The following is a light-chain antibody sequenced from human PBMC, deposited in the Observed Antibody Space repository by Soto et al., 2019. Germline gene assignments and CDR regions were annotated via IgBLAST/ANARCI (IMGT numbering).Light chain of an antibody. V-gene: IGKV3-15*01. CDR3: QQYHKWPPIT. CDR1: QSVDGY. J-gene: IGKJ5*01. Sequence: EVVMTQSPGTLSVSLGESATLSCRASQSVDGYLAWYQQKPGQAPRLLIYGASTRATGVTARFRGGGSGTEFTLTISSLQSEDSAVYYCQQYHKWPPITFGQGNDWRI. CDR2: GAS.